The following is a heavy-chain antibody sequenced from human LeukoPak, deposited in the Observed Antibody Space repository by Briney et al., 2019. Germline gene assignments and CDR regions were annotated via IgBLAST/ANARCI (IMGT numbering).Heavy chain of an antibody. CDR1: GGSISTSYW. Sequence: PSETLSLTCTVSGGSISTSYWWGWIRQPPGKGLEWIGYIYYSGSTYYNPSLKSRVSMSIDTSKNQFSLKLSSVTAVDTAVYYCATYSNYGRFEDWGQGTLVTVSS. V-gene: IGHV4-28*01. CDR2: IYYSGST. CDR3: ATYSNYGRFED. J-gene: IGHJ4*02. D-gene: IGHD4-4*01.